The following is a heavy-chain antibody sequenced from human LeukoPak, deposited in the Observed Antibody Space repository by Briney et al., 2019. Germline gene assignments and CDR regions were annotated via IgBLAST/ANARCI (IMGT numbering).Heavy chain of an antibody. CDR2: INKGGSFI. CDR1: GFTFRDYT. J-gene: IGHJ4*02. CDR3: AREVLDVVELATNTIDY. Sequence: TGGSLRLSCAASGFTFRDYTMNWVRQAPGKGLEWVSAINKGGSFIKYADSMKGRFIVSRDNAKNLLFLQMNSLRVEDTALYFCAREVLDVVELATNTIDYWGQGTRVTVSS. D-gene: IGHD2-15*01. V-gene: IGHV3-21*01.